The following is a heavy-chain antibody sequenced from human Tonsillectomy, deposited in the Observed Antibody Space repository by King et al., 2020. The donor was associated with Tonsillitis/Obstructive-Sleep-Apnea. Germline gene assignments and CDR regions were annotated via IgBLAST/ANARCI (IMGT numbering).Heavy chain of an antibody. CDR2: ISSTGSYI. V-gene: IGHV3-21*01. Sequence: VQLVASGGGLVKPGGSLRLSCAASGFTFSSFSMNWVRQAPGKGLEWVSSISSTGSYIYYADSVKGRLTISRDNARNSLYLQMDSLRPQDTAMYYCARDSDDAFDIWGQGTMVTVAS. CDR1: GFTFSSFS. J-gene: IGHJ3*02. CDR3: ARDSDDAFDI.